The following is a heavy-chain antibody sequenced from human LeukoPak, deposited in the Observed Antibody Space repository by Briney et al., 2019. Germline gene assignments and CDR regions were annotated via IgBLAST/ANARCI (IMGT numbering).Heavy chain of an antibody. CDR1: GFTFSTYS. V-gene: IGHV3-30-3*01. CDR3: AKDNRHDSSGYYYGSYNWFDP. D-gene: IGHD3-22*01. CDR2: ISYDGSNK. J-gene: IGHJ5*02. Sequence: QPGGSLRLSCAASGFTFSTYSMHWVRQAPGKGLEWVAVISYDGSNKYYADSVKGRFTISRDNSKNTLYLQMNSLRAEDTAMYYCAKDNRHDSSGYYYGSYNWFDPWGRGTLVTVSS.